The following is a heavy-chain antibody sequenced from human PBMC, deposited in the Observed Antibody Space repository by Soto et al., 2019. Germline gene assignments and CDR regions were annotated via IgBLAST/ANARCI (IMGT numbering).Heavy chain of an antibody. V-gene: IGHV3-30*18. CDR3: ANTKVQIGRTAVAGPFDY. CDR1: GFTFSSFG. CDR2: ISYDGNNK. D-gene: IGHD6-19*01. Sequence: PGGSLRLSCAASGFTFSSFGIHWVRHAPGKGLEWVAVISYDGNNKYYADSVKGRFTIYRDNSKNTPYLQMNSMRAEDTAVYYCANTKVQIGRTAVAGPFDYWCQGALITVCS. J-gene: IGHJ4*02.